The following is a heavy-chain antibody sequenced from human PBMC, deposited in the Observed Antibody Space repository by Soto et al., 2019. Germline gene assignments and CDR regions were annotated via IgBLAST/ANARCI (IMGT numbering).Heavy chain of an antibody. D-gene: IGHD4-17*01. CDR1: GFSFSSHG. CDR3: AKDHLPTTITTPWFDP. J-gene: IGHJ5*02. V-gene: IGHV3-30*18. Sequence: QVQLVGSGGGVVQPGRSLRLSCEASGFSFSSHGMHWVRQAPGKGLEWLAVISYDGNNKYYADSVKGRFSISRDNYKNTLYLQMNSLRAEDTAVYYCAKDHLPTTITTPWFDPWAREPWSPSPQ. CDR2: ISYDGNNK.